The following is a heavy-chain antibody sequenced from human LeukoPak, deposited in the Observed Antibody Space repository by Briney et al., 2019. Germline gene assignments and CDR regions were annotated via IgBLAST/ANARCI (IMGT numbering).Heavy chain of an antibody. Sequence: KPGGSLRLSCAASGFSFRDYYIGWIRQAPGKGLEYISYISASGSVQYYADSVKGRFTISRDNAKNSLYLQMNSLRAEDTAVYYCARDYGGTSYGNWFDPWGQGTLVTVSS. CDR2: ISASGSVQ. D-gene: IGHD4-23*01. CDR1: GFSFRDYY. CDR3: ARDYGGTSYGNWFDP. J-gene: IGHJ5*02. V-gene: IGHV3-11*04.